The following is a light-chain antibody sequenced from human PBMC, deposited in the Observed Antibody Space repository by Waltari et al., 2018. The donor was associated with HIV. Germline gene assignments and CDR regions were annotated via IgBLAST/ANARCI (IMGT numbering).Light chain of an antibody. V-gene: IGLV3-21*01. CDR3: QVWDTNTDQYVI. Sequence: SYVLTQSPSVSVAPGKTARITCGGQNIGSKSVNWYQQQPGQAPVMVIYHDTDRPSGIPDRFSGSNAEDTATLTIRRVEAGGEADYYCQVWDTNTDQYVIFGGGTNLAV. CDR1: NIGSKS. CDR2: HDT. J-gene: IGLJ2*01.